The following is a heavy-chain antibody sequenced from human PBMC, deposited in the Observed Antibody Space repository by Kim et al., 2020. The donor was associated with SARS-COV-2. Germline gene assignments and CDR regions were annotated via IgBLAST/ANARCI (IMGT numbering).Heavy chain of an antibody. CDR3: ARRLSNTSGSGSHYCYL. CDR1: GGSFSGYY. J-gene: IGHJ4*02. D-gene: IGHD3-10*01. CDR2: INHSGRT. Sequence: SETLSLTCAVYGGSFSGYYWSWIRQPPGKGLEWIGEINHSGRTNYNPSLKSRVTISVDTSKNQFSLKLTSVTAADTAVYYCARRLSNTSGSGSHYCYLWGQGTLVTVSP. V-gene: IGHV4-34*01.